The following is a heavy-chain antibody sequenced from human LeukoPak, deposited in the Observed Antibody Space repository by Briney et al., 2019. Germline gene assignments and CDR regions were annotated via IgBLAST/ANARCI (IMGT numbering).Heavy chain of an antibody. CDR1: GFTFDDYA. J-gene: IGHJ4*02. CDR3: AKARGPGIAAAGLDY. D-gene: IGHD6-13*01. Sequence: GGSLRLSCAASGFTFDDYAMHWVRQAPGKGLEWVSGISRNSGSIGYADSVKGRFTISRDNAKNSLYLQMNSLRAEDTALYYCAKARGPGIAAAGLDYWGQGTLVTVSS. CDR2: ISRNSGSI. V-gene: IGHV3-9*01.